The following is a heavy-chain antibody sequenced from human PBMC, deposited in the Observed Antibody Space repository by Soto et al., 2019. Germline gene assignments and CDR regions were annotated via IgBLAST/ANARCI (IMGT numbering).Heavy chain of an antibody. CDR2: ISGSGGST. CDR3: AKWDIVIMVYDITNTYYYYGMDV. J-gene: IGHJ6*02. D-gene: IGHD2-8*01. CDR1: GFTFSSYA. Sequence: GGSLRLSCAASGFTFSSYAMSWVRQAPGKGLEWVSAISGSGGSTYYADSVKGRFTISRDNSKNTLYLQMNSLRAEDTAVYYCAKWDIVIMVYDITNTYYYYGMDVWGQGTTVTVSS. V-gene: IGHV3-23*01.